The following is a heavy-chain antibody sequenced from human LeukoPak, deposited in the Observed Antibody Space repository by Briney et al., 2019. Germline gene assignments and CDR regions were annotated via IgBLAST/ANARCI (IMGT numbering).Heavy chain of an antibody. CDR2: ISGSGGNT. V-gene: IGHV3-23*01. CDR1: GFTFSSYA. J-gene: IGHJ4*02. CDR3: ARDGQQSSPYAYDY. D-gene: IGHD2-2*01. Sequence: GGSLRLSCAAPGFTFSSYAMNWVRQAPGTGLEWISGISGSGGNTYYADTVRGRFTISRDTSKNTLYLEMNSLRAEDTAIYYCARDGQQSSPYAYDYWGQGTLVTVSS.